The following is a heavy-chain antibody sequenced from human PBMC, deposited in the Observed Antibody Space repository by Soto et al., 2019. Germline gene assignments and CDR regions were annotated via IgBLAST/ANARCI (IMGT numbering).Heavy chain of an antibody. CDR1: GGSISSGGYY. CDR2: IYYSGST. CDR3: ARSSSSFGDIYFDY. J-gene: IGHJ4*02. Sequence: SETLSLTCTVSGGSISSGGYYWSWIRQHPGKGLEWIGYIYYSGSTYYNPSLKSRVTISVDTSKNQFSLKLSSVTAADTAVYYCARSSSSFGDIYFDYWGQGTLVTVSS. D-gene: IGHD6-6*01. V-gene: IGHV4-31*03.